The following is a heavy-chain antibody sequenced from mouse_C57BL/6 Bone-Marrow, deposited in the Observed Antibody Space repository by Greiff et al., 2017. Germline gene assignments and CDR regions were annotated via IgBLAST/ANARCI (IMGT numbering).Heavy chain of an antibody. CDR1: GFTFSDYG. V-gene: IGHV5-17*01. Sequence: EVQLVESGGGLVKPGGSLKLSCAASGFTFSDYGMHWVRQAPEKGLEWVAYISSGSSTIYYADTVKGRFTISRDNAKNTLFLQMTSLRSEDTAMYYCARGDYYGPYWYFDVWGTGTTVTVSS. CDR2: ISSGSSTI. D-gene: IGHD1-1*01. CDR3: ARGDYYGPYWYFDV. J-gene: IGHJ1*03.